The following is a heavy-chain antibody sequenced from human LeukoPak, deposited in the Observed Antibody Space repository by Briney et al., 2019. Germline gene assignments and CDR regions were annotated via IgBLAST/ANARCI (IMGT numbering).Heavy chain of an antibody. V-gene: IGHV1-2*02. CDR1: GYTFTGYY. J-gene: IGHJ6*02. CDR3: ARSRSPYDFWRGYTAGYYYGMDV. Sequence: ASVKVSCKASGYTFTGYYMHWVRQAPGQGLEWMGWINPNSGGTNYAQKFQGRVTMTRDTSISTAYMELSRLRSDDTAVYYCARSRSPYDFWRGYTAGYYYGMDVWGQGTTVTVSS. CDR2: INPNSGGT. D-gene: IGHD3-3*01.